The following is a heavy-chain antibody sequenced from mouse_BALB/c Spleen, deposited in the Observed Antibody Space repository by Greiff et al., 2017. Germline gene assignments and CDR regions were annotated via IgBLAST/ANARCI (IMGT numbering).Heavy chain of an antibody. Sequence: VQLQQSGAELARPGASVKLSCKASGYTFTSYYMYWVKQRPGQGLEWIGEINPSNGGTNFNEKFKSKATLTVDKSSSTAYMQLSSLTSEDSAVYYCTNMITTGAMDYWGQGTSVTVSS. CDR2: INPSNGGT. CDR1: GYTFTSYY. D-gene: IGHD2-4*01. V-gene: IGHV1S16*01. CDR3: TNMITTGAMDY. J-gene: IGHJ4*01.